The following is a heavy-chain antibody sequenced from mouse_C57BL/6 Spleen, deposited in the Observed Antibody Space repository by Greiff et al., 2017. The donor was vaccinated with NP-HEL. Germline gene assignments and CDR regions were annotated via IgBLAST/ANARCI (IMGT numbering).Heavy chain of an antibody. Sequence: QVQLQQSGAELVRPGASVTLSCKASGYTFTDYEMHWVKQTPVHGLEWIGAIDPETGGTAYNQKFKGKVILTADKSSSTAYMELRSLTSEDSAVYYCTRLHYGSSYGYWGQGTTLTVSS. D-gene: IGHD1-1*01. J-gene: IGHJ2*01. CDR3: TRLHYGSSYGY. CDR2: IDPETGGT. CDR1: GYTFTDYE. V-gene: IGHV1-15*01.